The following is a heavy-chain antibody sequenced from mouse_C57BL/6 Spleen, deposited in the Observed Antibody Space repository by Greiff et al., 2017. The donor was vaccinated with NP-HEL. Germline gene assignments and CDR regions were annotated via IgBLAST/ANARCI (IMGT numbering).Heavy chain of an antibody. CDR2: IDPEDGET. V-gene: IGHV14-2*01. CDR1: GFNIKDYY. J-gene: IGHJ4*01. CDR3: AQDGYRDAMDY. Sequence: EVQLQQSGAELVKPGASVKLSCTASGFNIKDYYMHWVKQRTEQGLEWIGRIDPEDGETKYAPIFQGKATITADTSSNTAYLQLSSLTSADTAVYYCAQDGYRDAMDYWGQGTSVTVSS. D-gene: IGHD2-3*01.